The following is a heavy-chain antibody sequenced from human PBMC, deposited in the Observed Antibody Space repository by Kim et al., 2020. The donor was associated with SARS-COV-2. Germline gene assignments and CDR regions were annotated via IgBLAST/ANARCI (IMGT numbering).Heavy chain of an antibody. CDR2: IWYDGSNK. Sequence: GGSLRLSCAASGFTFSSYAMHWVRQAPGKGLEWVAVIWYDGSNKHYADSVKGRFTISRDNSKNTLYLQLNILRAEDTAADYCAKASYSDSSVYSNDA. V-gene: IGHV3-33*06. CDR1: GFTFSSYA. D-gene: IGHD3-22*01. J-gene: IGHJ3*01. CDR3: AKASYSDSSVYSNDA.